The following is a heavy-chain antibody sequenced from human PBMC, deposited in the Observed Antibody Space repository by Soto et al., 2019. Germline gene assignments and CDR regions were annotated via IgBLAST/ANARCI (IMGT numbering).Heavy chain of an antibody. D-gene: IGHD4-17*01. V-gene: IGHV1-3*01. CDR2: INAGNGNT. CDR3: AAPDFGDYWYFDL. Sequence: ASVKVSCKASGYTFTSYAMHWVRQAPGQRLEWMGWINAGNGNTKYSQKFQGRVTITRDMSTSTAYMELSSLRSEDTAVYYCAAPDFGDYWYFDLWGRGTLVTVSS. CDR1: GYTFTSYA. J-gene: IGHJ2*01.